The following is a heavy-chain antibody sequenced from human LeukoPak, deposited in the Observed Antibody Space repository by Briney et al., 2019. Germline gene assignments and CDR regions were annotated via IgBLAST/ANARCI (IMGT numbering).Heavy chain of an antibody. J-gene: IGHJ6*03. CDR1: GGSISSSSYY. Sequence: PSETLSLTCTVSGGSISSSSYYWGWIRQPPGKGLEWIGSIYYSGSTYYNPSLKSRVTISVDTSKNQFSLKLSSVTAADTAVYYCARVLTPFRGDYYYYMDVWGKGTTVTVSS. V-gene: IGHV4-39*07. CDR2: IYYSGST. CDR3: ARVLTPFRGDYYYYMDV.